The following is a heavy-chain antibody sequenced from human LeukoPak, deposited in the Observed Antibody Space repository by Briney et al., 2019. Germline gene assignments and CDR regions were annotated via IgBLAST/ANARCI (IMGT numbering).Heavy chain of an antibody. Sequence: PGGSLRLSCAASGFTFSSYAMSWVRQAPGKGLEWVSISSNSGSSTHYAGSVKGRFTISRDNSKDTLYLQMSSLRVEDTAVYYCAKFLATGWYVNEYWGQGTLVTVSS. J-gene: IGHJ4*02. D-gene: IGHD6-19*01. CDR1: GFTFSSYA. CDR3: AKFLATGWYVNEY. V-gene: IGHV3-23*01. CDR2: SSNSGSST.